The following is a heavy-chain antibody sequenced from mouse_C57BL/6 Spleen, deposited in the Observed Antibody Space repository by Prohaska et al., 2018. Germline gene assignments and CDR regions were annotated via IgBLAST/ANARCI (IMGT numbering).Heavy chain of an antibody. CDR2: ISNGGGST. V-gene: IGHV5-12*01. CDR3: ARPYYYGSSYEWYFDV. Sequence: EVKLVESGGGLVQPGGSLKLSCAASGFTFSDYYMYWVRQTPEKRLEWVAYISNGGGSTYYPDTVKGRFTISRDNAKNTLYLQMSRLKSEDTAMYYCARPYYYGSSYEWYFDVWGTGTTVTVSS. CDR1: GFTFSDYY. D-gene: IGHD1-1*01. J-gene: IGHJ1*03.